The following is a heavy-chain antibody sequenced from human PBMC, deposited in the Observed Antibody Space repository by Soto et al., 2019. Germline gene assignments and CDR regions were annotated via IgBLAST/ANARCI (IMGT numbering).Heavy chain of an antibody. CDR1: EYRFSRYG. CDR3: TKPRSSLQWPPFDP. V-gene: IGHV3-30*18. CDR2: ISPDGSQK. D-gene: IGHD6-19*01. J-gene: IGHJ5*02. Sequence: LRDSCAASEYRFSRYGMHRVRKTPGKGLEWVAAISPDGSQKDYADSVRGRFTISRDNTKNTLYLQMNSLRVEDTAVYYRTKPRSSLQWPPFDPWGHGTLVPVSP.